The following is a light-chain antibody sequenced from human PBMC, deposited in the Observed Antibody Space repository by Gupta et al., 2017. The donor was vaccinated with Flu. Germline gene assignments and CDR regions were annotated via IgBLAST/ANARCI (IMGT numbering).Light chain of an antibody. J-gene: IGLJ3*02. CDR1: SSNIGAPYD. V-gene: IGLV1-40*01. CDR3: QSVDISRSIWV. Sequence: QSVLTPPPSVSGAPGQTVTISCSGRSSNIGAPYDVDWYQQPPVAAPKLLIYDKNSRPSGVPERFSGSKSGTSASVIITGLQAEDEVDYYCQSVDISRSIWVFGGGTKLTVL. CDR2: DKN.